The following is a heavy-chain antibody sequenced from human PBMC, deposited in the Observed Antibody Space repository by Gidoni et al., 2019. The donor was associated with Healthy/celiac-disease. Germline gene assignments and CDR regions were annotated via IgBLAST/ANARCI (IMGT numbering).Heavy chain of an antibody. CDR1: GGTFSSYA. Sequence: QVQLVQSGAEVKKPGSSVKVSCKASGGTFSSYAISWVRQDPGQGLEWMGGIIPIVGTANYAQKFQGRVTMTADKSTSTAYMELSSLRSEDTAVYYCATYSPMTTVTPFDYWGQGTLVTVSS. CDR2: IIPIVGTA. J-gene: IGHJ4*02. D-gene: IGHD4-17*01. CDR3: ATYSPMTTVTPFDY. V-gene: IGHV1-69*06.